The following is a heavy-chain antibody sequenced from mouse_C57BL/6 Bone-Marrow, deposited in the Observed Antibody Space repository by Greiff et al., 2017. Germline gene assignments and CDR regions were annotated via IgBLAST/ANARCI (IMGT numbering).Heavy chain of an antibody. V-gene: IGHV5-16*01. Sequence: EVKVVESEGGLVQPGSSMKLSCTASGFTFSDYYMAWVRQVPEKGLEWVANINYDGSSTYYLDSLKSRFIISRDNAKNILYLQMSSLKSEDTATYYCAREEFFDYWGQGTTLTVSS. CDR2: INYDGSST. CDR3: AREEFFDY. CDR1: GFTFSDYY. J-gene: IGHJ2*01.